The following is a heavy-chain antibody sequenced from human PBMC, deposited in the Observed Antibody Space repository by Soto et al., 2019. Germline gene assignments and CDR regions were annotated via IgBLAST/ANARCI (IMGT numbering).Heavy chain of an antibody. CDR2: INHSGST. CDR3: GITTNYYYYYGMDV. V-gene: IGHV4-34*01. CDR1: GGSFSGYY. J-gene: IGHJ6*02. Sequence: PSETLSLTCAVYGGSFSGYYWSWIRQPPGKGLEWIGEINHSGSTNYNPSLNSRVPISVDTSKNQFSLKLSSVTAADTAVYYCGITTNYYYYYGMDVWGQGTTVTVS. D-gene: IGHD3-22*01.